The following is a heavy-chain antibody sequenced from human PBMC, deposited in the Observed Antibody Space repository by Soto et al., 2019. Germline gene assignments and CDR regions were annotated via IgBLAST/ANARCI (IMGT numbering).Heavy chain of an antibody. CDR1: GFTFSSYA. CDR2: ISGSGGST. Sequence: EVQLLESGGGLVQPGGSLRLSCAASGFTFSSYAMSWVRQAPGKGLEWVSAISGSGGSTYYADSVKGRFTISRDNSKNTLYLQMNSLRDEDTAVYYCAKDTAPCSGGSCYSAYDYWGQGTLVTVSS. V-gene: IGHV3-23*01. J-gene: IGHJ4*02. CDR3: AKDTAPCSGGSCYSAYDY. D-gene: IGHD2-15*01.